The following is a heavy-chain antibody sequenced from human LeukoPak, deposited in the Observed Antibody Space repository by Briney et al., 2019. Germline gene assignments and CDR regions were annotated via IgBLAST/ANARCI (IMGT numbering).Heavy chain of an antibody. D-gene: IGHD2-2*01. CDR3: ARDSGIVVVPAAKRYYYYYMDV. CDR2: ISSSSSYI. Sequence: GGSLRLSCAASGFTFSSYSMNWVRQAPGKGLEWVSSISSSSSYIYYADSVKGRFTISRDNAKNSLYLQMNSLRAEDTAVYYCARDSGIVVVPAAKRYYYYYMDVWGKGTTVTVSS. J-gene: IGHJ6*03. CDR1: GFTFSSYS. V-gene: IGHV3-21*01.